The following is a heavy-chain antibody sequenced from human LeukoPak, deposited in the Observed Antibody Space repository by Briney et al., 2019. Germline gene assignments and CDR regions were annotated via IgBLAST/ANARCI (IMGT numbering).Heavy chain of an antibody. CDR1: GFTFSNYA. D-gene: IGHD4-11*01. J-gene: IGHJ4*02. CDR3: ARDSTVTTFGY. CDR2: ISSSSSTI. V-gene: IGHV3-48*01. Sequence: QPGGSLRLSCAASGFTFSNYAMNWVRQAPGKGLEWVSYISSSSSTIYYADSVKGRFTTSRDNAKNSLYLQMNSLRAEDTAVYYCARDSTVTTFGYWGQGTLVTVSS.